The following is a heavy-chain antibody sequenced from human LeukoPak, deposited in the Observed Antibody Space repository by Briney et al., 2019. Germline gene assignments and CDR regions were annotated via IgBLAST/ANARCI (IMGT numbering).Heavy chain of an antibody. Sequence: ASVKVSCKVSGNTLTELSMHWVRQAPGKGLEWMGGFDPEDGETIYAQKFQGRVTMTEDTSTDTAYMELSSLRSEDTAVYYCATDLDSSGYFGAFDIWGQGTMVTVSS. CDR2: FDPEDGET. CDR3: ATDLDSSGYFGAFDI. CDR1: GNTLTELS. D-gene: IGHD3-22*01. J-gene: IGHJ3*02. V-gene: IGHV1-24*01.